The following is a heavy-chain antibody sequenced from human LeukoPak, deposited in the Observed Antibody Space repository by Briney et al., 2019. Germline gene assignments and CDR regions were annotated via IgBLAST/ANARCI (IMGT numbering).Heavy chain of an antibody. CDR3: ASPGLSGDPGYFDY. J-gene: IGHJ4*02. CDR1: GGSISSSSYY. Sequence: SETLSLTCTVSGGSISSSSYYWGWIRQPPGKGLEWIGSIYYSGSTYYNPSLKSRVTISVDTSKNPFSLKLSSVTAADTAVYYCASPGLSGDPGYFDYWGQGTLVTVSS. V-gene: IGHV4-39*07. CDR2: IYYSGST. D-gene: IGHD4-17*01.